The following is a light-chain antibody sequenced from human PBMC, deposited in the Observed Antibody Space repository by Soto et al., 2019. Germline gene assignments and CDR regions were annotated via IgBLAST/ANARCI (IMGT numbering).Light chain of an antibody. CDR3: QQSYSALLT. CDR1: QSISSY. CDR2: ATF. Sequence: DIQMTQSPSSLSASVGDRVTITCRASQSISSYLNWYQQKPGKAPKLLIYATFNLQSGVPSKFSGSGSATDFSLTISSLQPEDFATYYCQQSYSALLTFGGGTKVEIK. J-gene: IGKJ4*01. V-gene: IGKV1-39*01.